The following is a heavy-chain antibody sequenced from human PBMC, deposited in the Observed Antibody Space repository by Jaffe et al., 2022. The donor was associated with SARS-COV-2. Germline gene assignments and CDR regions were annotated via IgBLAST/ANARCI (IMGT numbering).Heavy chain of an antibody. D-gene: IGHD2-8*01. CDR3: AKDQYCTNGVCYTPPYYYGMDV. J-gene: IGHJ6*02. CDR1: GFTFSSYA. Sequence: EVQLLESGGGLVQPGGSLRLSCAASGFTFSSYAMSWVRQAPGKGLEWVSAISGSGGSTYYADSVKGRFTISRDNSKNTLYLQMNSLRAEDTAVYYCAKDQYCTNGVCYTPPYYYGMDVWGQGTTVTVSS. CDR2: ISGSGGST. V-gene: IGHV3-23*01.